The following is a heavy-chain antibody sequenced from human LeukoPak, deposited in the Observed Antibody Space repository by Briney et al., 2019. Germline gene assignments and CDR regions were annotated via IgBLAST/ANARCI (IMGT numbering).Heavy chain of an antibody. J-gene: IGHJ4*02. V-gene: IGHV3-53*01. Sequence: GGSLRRSCAASGFTVSSNYMSWVRQAPGKGLEWVSVIYSGGSTYYADSVKGRFTISRDNSKNTLYLQMNSLRAEDTAVYYCARDPGTRRDYWGQGTLVTVSS. CDR2: IYSGGST. CDR1: GFTVSSNY. CDR3: ARDPGTRRDY.